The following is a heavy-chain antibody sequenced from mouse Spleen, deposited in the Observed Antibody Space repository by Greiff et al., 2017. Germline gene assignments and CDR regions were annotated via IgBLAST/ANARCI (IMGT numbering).Heavy chain of an antibody. CDR2: ISSGGGNT. D-gene: IGHD1-2*01. CDR1: GFTFSSYA. V-gene: IGHV5-9*04. J-gene: IGHJ2*01. CDR3: ARDDYGYVYYFDY. Sequence: EVKLMESGGGLVKLGGSLKLSCAASGFTFSSYAMSWVRQTPEKRLEWVATISSGGGNTYYPDSVKGRFTISRDNAKNTLYLQMSSLKSEDTAMYYCARDDYGYVYYFDYWGQGTTLTVSS.